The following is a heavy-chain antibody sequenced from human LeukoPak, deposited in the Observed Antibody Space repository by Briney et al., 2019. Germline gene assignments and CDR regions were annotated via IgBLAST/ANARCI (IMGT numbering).Heavy chain of an antibody. CDR3: ARDQRLWFGEYSGYYGMDV. V-gene: IGHV1-46*01. D-gene: IGHD3-10*01. J-gene: IGHJ6*02. CDR2: INPSGGST. CDR1: GYTFTSYY. Sequence: ASVKVSCKASGYTFTSYYMHWVRQAPGQGLEWMGIINPSGGSTSYAQEFQGRVTMTRDTSISTAYMELSRLRSDDTAVYYCARDQRLWFGEYSGYYGMDVWGQGTTVTVSS.